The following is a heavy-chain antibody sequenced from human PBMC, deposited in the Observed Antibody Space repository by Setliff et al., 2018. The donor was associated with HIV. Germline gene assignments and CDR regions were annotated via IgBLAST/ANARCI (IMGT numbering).Heavy chain of an antibody. CDR2: IIPIFGDSR. D-gene: IGHD3-3*01. CDR1: GGTFSSFG. J-gene: IGHJ5*02. CDR3: GKDYTRTFWEYNWYDV. V-gene: IGHV1-69*05. Sequence: ASVKVSCKASGGTFSSFGFSWVRQAPGQGLEWMGGIIPIFGDSRYYAEFVKGRFTVSRDNSKDTLYLQMNDLRAEDTALYYCGKDYTRTFWEYNWYDVWGQGTLVTVSS.